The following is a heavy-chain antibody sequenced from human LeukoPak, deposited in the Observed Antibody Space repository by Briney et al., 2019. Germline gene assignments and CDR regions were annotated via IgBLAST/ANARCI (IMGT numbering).Heavy chain of an antibody. CDR2: ISYDGSNK. V-gene: IGHV3-30*18. CDR3: AKVDNSGSSFDY. J-gene: IGHJ4*02. Sequence: QPGRSLRLSCAASGFTFSSYGMHWVRQAPGKGLEWVAVISYDGSNKYYADSVKGRFTISRDNSKNTLYLQMNSLRAEDTAVYYCAKVDNSGSSFDYWGQGTLVTVSS. D-gene: IGHD1-26*01. CDR1: GFTFSSYG.